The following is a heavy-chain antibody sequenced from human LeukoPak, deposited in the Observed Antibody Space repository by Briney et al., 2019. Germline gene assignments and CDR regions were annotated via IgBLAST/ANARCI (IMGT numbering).Heavy chain of an antibody. D-gene: IGHD2-2*01. J-gene: IGHJ4*02. CDR1: GYSISSGYY. CDR2: IYHSGST. V-gene: IGHV4-38-2*01. CDR3: ARLPPRLGYCSSTSCPPDPRWGSSSPFVDY. Sequence: PSETLSLTCAVSGYSISSGYYWGWIRQPPGKGLDWIGSIYHSGSTYYNPSLKSRVTLSVDTSKNQVSLKLSSVTAADTAVYYCARLPPRLGYCSSTSCPPDPRWGSSSPFVDYWGQGTLVTVSS.